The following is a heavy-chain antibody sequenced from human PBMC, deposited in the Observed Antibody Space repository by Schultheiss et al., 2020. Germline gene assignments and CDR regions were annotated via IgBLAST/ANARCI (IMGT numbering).Heavy chain of an antibody. D-gene: IGHD3-10*01. V-gene: IGHV3-74*01. CDR2: INSAGSST. CDR3: ARDLGYASGEYYFDC. J-gene: IGHJ4*02. Sequence: GGSLRLSCAASGFTFSSYWMHWVRQAPGKGLAWVSRINSAGSSTSYADSVKGRFTISRDTAKNTLYLQMNSLRAEDTAVYYCARDLGYASGEYYFDCWGQGTLVTVSS. CDR1: GFTFSSYW.